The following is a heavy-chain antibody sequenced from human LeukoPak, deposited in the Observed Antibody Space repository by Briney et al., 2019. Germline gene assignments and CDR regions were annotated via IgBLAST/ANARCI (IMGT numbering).Heavy chain of an antibody. Sequence: KTSETLSLNCTVSGDSIRSFFWSWVRQPPGKGLEWIGFFYYTGSTNYNRSLKSRVAISVDTSTNQLFLNLSSVTAADTAVYYCARLPSAGHGYFEHWGQGALVTVSS. CDR2: FYYTGST. V-gene: IGHV4-59*01. CDR3: ARLPSAGHGYFEH. D-gene: IGHD4-17*01. CDR1: GDSIRSFF. J-gene: IGHJ4*02.